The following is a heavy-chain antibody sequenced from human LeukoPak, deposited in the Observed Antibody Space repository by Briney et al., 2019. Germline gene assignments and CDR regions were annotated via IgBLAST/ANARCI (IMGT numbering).Heavy chain of an antibody. J-gene: IGHJ4*02. CDR3: ARAREGIAPRILDY. CDR1: GGTFSSYA. D-gene: IGHD6-6*01. Sequence: ASVKVSCKASGGTFSSYAISWVRQAPGQGLEWMGGIIPIFGTANYAQKFQGRVTITADESTSTAYMELSSLRSEDTAVYYCARAREGIAPRILDYWGQGNLVPVPS. CDR2: IIPIFGTA. V-gene: IGHV1-69*01.